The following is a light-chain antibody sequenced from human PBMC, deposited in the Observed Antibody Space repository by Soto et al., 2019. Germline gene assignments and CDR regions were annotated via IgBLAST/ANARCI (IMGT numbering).Light chain of an antibody. CDR1: SSDVGSYNL. Sequence: QSALTQPASVSGSPGLSITISCTGTSSDVGSYNLVSWYQQHPGKAPKLMIYEGSKRPSGVSHRFSGSKSGNTASLTISGLQAEDEADYYCCSYAGSSTFAYVFGTGTKLTVL. V-gene: IGLV2-23*03. CDR3: CSYAGSSTFAYV. CDR2: EGS. J-gene: IGLJ1*01.